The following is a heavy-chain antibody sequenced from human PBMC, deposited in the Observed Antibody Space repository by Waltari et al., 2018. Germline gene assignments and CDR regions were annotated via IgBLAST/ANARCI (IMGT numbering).Heavy chain of an antibody. CDR3: AHHGYYDFWSGYYRFWFDP. V-gene: IGHV2-5*01. CDR2: IYWNDDK. CDR1: GFSLSTIGVG. Sequence: QITLKESGPTLVKPPQTLTLTCTFSGFSLSTIGVGVGWIRQPPGKALEWLALIYWNDDKRYSPSLKSRLTITKDTSKNQVVLTMTNMDPVDTATYYCAHHGYYDFWSGYYRFWFDPWGQGTLVTVSS. D-gene: IGHD3-3*01. J-gene: IGHJ5*02.